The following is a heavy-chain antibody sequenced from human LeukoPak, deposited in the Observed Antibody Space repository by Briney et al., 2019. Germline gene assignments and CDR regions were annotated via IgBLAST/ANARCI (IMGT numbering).Heavy chain of an antibody. Sequence: GGSLRLSCAASGFTFSSSWMTWVRQAPGKGLEWVANIRQDGNEKYYVDSVEGRFTISRDNAKNSLYLQMDSLRDEDTAVYYCARDLPHWGQGTLVTVSS. CDR3: ARDLPH. CDR2: IRQDGNEK. CDR1: GFTFSSSW. V-gene: IGHV3-7*03. J-gene: IGHJ4*02.